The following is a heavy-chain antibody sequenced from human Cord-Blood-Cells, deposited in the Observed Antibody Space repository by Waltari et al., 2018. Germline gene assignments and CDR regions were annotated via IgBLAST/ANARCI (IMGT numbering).Heavy chain of an antibody. CDR1: GGSISSSSYY. CDR2: IYYSGST. Sequence: QLQLQESGPGLVKPSETLSLTCTVSGGSISSSSYYWGWIRQPPGKGLEWIGSIYYSGSTYYNPSLKRRVTISVDTSKNQFSLKLSSVTAADTAVYYCARQWTDIVVVPAANWFDPWGQGTLVTVSS. V-gene: IGHV4-39*01. CDR3: ARQWTDIVVVPAANWFDP. D-gene: IGHD2-2*01. J-gene: IGHJ5*02.